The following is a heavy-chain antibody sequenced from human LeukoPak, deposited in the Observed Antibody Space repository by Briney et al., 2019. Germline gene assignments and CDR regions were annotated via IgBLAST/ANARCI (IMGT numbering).Heavy chain of an antibody. D-gene: IGHD5-12*01. CDR2: ISGSGDYA. CDR3: AQSGFSGYDYPS. CDR1: GFTFSSHA. V-gene: IGHV3-23*01. J-gene: IGHJ5*02. Sequence: GGSLRLSCAASGFTFSSHAMTWVRQPPGKGLEWVSVISGSGDYAYYADSVKGRFTISRDNSKNTLYLQMNSLRVEDAAVYYCAQSGFSGYDYPSWGQGTLLTVSS.